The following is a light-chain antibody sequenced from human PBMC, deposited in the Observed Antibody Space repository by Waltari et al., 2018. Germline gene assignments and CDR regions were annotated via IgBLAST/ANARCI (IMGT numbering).Light chain of an antibody. CDR2: DTF. CDR3: LHRSNWPPLFT. Sequence: EIVLTQSPVTLSLSPGERATLSCRARQSVSRYLAWYQQKPGQAPRLLIYDTFSRASGSPARFSGSGSGTDFTLTISSLEPEDFAVYYCLHRSNWPPLFTFGPGTKVDIK. V-gene: IGKV3-11*01. CDR1: QSVSRY. J-gene: IGKJ3*01.